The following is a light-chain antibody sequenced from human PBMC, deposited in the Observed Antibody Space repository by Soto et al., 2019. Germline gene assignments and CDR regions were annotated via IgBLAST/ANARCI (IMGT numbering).Light chain of an antibody. CDR3: QQYYSTPPT. Sequence: DIVMTQSPDSLSVSLGERATINCRSSQSVLFISNNDNYLAWYQQKPGQPPKLLIYWASTRESGVPDRFSGSGSGTDFTLTISSLQAEDVAVYYCQQYYSTPPTFGQGTKVEIK. J-gene: IGKJ1*01. CDR2: WAS. V-gene: IGKV4-1*01. CDR1: QSVLFISNNDNY.